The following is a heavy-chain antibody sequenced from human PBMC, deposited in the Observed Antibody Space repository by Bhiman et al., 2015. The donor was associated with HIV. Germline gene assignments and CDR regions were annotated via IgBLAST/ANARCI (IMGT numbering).Heavy chain of an antibody. CDR2: ISGSSSYI. V-gene: IGHV3-21*01. D-gene: IGHD6-13*01. Sequence: EVQLVESGGGLVKPGGSLRLSCAVSGFTFSTYSMIWVRQAPGKGLEWVSSISGSSSYIYYADSMKGRFTISRDNAKNSLYLQMNSLRAEDTAVYYCAREFTGYSSSNFDYWGQGTLVTVSS. CDR1: GFTFSTYS. CDR3: AREFTGYSSSNFDY. J-gene: IGHJ4*02.